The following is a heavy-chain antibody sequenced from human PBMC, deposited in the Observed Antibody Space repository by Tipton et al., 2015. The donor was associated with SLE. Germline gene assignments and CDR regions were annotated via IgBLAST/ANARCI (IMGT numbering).Heavy chain of an antibody. CDR3: ARERPDCAVTSCYGFFDS. CDR2: IYHTGKS. D-gene: IGHD2-2*01. CDR1: RGSTSNYF. Sequence: TLSLTCTVSRGSTSNYFWSWIRQPPGQTLEWIGNIYHTGKSNYHPSLMSRVTISVATSMNQLSLRLNSVTAADTAVYYCARERPDCAVTSCYGFFDSWGQGALVTVSS. V-gene: IGHV4-59*12. J-gene: IGHJ5*01.